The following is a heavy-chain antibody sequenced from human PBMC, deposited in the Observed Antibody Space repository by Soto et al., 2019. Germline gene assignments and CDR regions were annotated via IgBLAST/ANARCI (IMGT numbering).Heavy chain of an antibody. D-gene: IGHD3-10*01. J-gene: IGHJ4*02. CDR3: ARGTGDGTRPGPVDY. V-gene: IGHV1-18*01. Sequence: EASVKVSCKASGYTFTSYGISWVRQAPGQGLEWMGWISAYNGNTNYAQKLQGRVTMTTDTSTSTAYMELRSLRSDDTAVYYCARGTGDGTRPGPVDYWGQGTLVTVSS. CDR2: ISAYNGNT. CDR1: GYTFTSYG.